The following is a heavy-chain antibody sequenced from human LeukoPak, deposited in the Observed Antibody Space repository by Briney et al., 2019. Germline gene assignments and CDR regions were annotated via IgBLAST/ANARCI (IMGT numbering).Heavy chain of an antibody. D-gene: IGHD3-3*01. CDR3: ARLVGNTISFLDWFDP. Sequence: SETLSLTCAVSGGSISSYYWSWIRQPAGKGLEWIGRIFNSGSTNYNPSLKSRVTMSVDTSKNQFSLKLSSVTAADTAVYYCARLVGNTISFLDWFDPWGQGTLVTVSS. J-gene: IGHJ5*02. CDR1: GGSISSYY. V-gene: IGHV4-4*07. CDR2: IFNSGST.